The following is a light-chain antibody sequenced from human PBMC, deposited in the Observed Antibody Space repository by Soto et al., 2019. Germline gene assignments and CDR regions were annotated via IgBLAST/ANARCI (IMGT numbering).Light chain of an antibody. CDR1: QSVRSSY. CDR3: QQRHMWPIT. J-gene: IGKJ5*01. V-gene: IGKV3D-20*02. Sequence: EIVLTQSPDTLSLSPGESATLSCRASQSVRSSYLAWYQQTPGQTPRLLIYAASSRATGIPDRFSGSGSGTDFSLTISRLEAEDSAVYYCQQRHMWPITFGQGTRLEIK. CDR2: AAS.